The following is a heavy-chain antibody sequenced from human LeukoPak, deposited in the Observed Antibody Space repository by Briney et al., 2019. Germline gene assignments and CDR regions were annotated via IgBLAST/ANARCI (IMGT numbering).Heavy chain of an antibody. CDR1: GFTFRTSG. CDR2: IRYDGSNK. V-gene: IGHV3-30*02. J-gene: IGHJ5*02. Sequence: PGGSLRLSCAASGFTFRTSGMHWVRQAPGKGLEGVTFIRYDGSNKYYSGSVKGRFTVSRDNSKNTLYLQMNSLRAEDTAVYYCAYGADSGNWFGPWGQGTLVTVSS. D-gene: IGHD2-21*01. CDR3: AYGADSGNWFGP.